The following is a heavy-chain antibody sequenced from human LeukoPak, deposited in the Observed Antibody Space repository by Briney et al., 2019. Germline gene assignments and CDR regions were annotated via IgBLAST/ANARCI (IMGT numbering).Heavy chain of an antibody. J-gene: IGHJ5*02. Sequence: ASVKVSCKASGYTFTSYGISWVRQAPGQGLEWMGWISDYNGNTNYAQKLQGRVTMTTDTSTSTAYMELRSLRSDDTAVYYCARDLYRDSLPVSWFDPWGQGTLVTVSS. CDR2: ISDYNGNT. CDR1: GYTFTSYG. D-gene: IGHD4-11*01. CDR3: ARDLYRDSLPVSWFDP. V-gene: IGHV1-18*01.